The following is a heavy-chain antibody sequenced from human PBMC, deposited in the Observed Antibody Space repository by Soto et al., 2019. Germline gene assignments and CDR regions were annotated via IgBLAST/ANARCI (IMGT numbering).Heavy chain of an antibody. CDR3: ARGKVQLCVYGESYYCDLMYV. V-gene: IGHV4-31*01. D-gene: IGHD1-26*01. Sequence: SETLSLTCTVSGASISSGSYYWSWIRQLPGKGLEWIGNIYHSRNTYNNPSLKSPVSMSVDTSQNQLSLKLSSVTAADTAVYFCARGKVQLCVYGESYYCDLMYVCGQGT. J-gene: IGHJ3*01. CDR2: IYHSRNT. CDR1: GASISSGSYY.